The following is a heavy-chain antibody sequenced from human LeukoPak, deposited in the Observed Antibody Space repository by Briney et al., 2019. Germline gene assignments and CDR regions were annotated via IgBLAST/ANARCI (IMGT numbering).Heavy chain of an antibody. Sequence: GASVKVSCKVSGYTLTKLSMHWVRQAPGKGLEWMGGFDPEDGETIYAQKFQGRVIMTEDTSTDTAYMELSSLRSEDTAVYYCATAIRAVADRDAFDIWGQGTMVTVSS. J-gene: IGHJ3*02. CDR1: GYTLTKLS. CDR2: FDPEDGET. CDR3: ATAIRAVADRDAFDI. D-gene: IGHD6-19*01. V-gene: IGHV1-24*01.